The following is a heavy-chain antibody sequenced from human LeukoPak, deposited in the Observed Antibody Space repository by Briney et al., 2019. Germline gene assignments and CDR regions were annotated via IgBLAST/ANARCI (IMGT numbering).Heavy chain of an antibody. J-gene: IGHJ5*02. CDR2: IYYSGST. CDR3: ARDAVSLANWFDP. V-gene: IGHV4-39*01. CDR1: GGSISSSSYY. Sequence: SETLSLTCAVSGGSISSSSYYCGWIRQPPGKGLEWIGSIYYSGSTYYNPSLKSRVTISVDTSKNQFSLKLSSVTAADTAVYYCARDAVSLANWFDPWGQGTLVTVSS.